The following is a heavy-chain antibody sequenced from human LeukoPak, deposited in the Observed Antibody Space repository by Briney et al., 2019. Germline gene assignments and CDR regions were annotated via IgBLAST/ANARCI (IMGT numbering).Heavy chain of an antibody. J-gene: IGHJ4*02. D-gene: IGHD6-19*01. V-gene: IGHV4-39*02. CDR2: IYYSGST. CDR1: GGSISSRSYY. CDR3: ARESSGFPPDY. Sequence: SETLSLTCSVSGGSISSRSYYWGWIRQPPGKGPEWIGSIYYSGSTYYNVSLKSRVTISVDTSKNQFSLKLSSVTAADTAVYYCARESSGFPPDYWGQGTLVTVSS.